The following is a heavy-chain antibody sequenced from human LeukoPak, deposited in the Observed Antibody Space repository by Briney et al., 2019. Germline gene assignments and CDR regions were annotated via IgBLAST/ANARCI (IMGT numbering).Heavy chain of an antibody. J-gene: IGHJ3*02. CDR1: GFTFSSYD. CDR3: ARGRSRGAFDI. CDR2: IGTAGDT. V-gene: IGHV3-13*01. Sequence: PGGSLRLSCAASGFTFSSYDMHWVRQATGKGLEWVSAIGTAGDTYYPGSVKGRFTISRENAKNSLYLQMNGLRAGDTAVYYCARGRSRGAFDIWGQGTMVTVSS.